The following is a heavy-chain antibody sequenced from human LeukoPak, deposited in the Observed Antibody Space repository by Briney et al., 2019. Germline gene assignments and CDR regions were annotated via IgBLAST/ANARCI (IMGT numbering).Heavy chain of an antibody. V-gene: IGHV4-59*01. CDR3: AREARYYDFWSGYYGYYYYGMDV. D-gene: IGHD3-3*01. J-gene: IGHJ6*02. CDR2: IYYSGST. Sequence: SETLSLTCTVSGGSINSYYWSWIRQPPGKGLEWIGYIYYSGSTNYNPSLKSRVTISVDTSKNQFSLKLSSVTAADTAVYYCAREARYYDFWSGYYGYYYYGMDVWGQGTTVTVSS. CDR1: GGSINSYY.